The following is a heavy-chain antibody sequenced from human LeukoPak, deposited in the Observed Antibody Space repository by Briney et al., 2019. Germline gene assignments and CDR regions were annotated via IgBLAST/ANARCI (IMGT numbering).Heavy chain of an antibody. CDR2: VYYDGRT. J-gene: IGHJ6*03. D-gene: IGHD1-26*01. V-gene: IGHV4-30-4*07. Sequence: SETLSLTCTVSGGSISSGTYSWTWIRQTPGRGLEWIGFVYYDGRTYYTPSLKSRLTISVDTSTNHFSLKLSSVTAADTAVYYCARGRWYSGTYLGYHYMDVWGKGTTVTVSS. CDR3: ARGRWYSGTYLGYHYMDV. CDR1: GGSISSGTYS.